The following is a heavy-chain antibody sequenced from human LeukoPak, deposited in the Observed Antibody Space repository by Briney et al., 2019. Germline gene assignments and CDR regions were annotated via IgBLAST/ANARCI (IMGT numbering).Heavy chain of an antibody. CDR3: ARELDDSIGDYGMDV. V-gene: IGHV3-30*03. Sequence: GGSLRLSCAVSGFTFSSCGMHWVRQAPGKGLEWVAVISYDGSNKYYADSVKGRFTISRDNSKNTLYLQMNSLRAEDTAVYYCARELDDSIGDYGMDVWGQGTTVTVSS. CDR2: ISYDGSNK. CDR1: GFTFSSCG. D-gene: IGHD2-21*02. J-gene: IGHJ6*02.